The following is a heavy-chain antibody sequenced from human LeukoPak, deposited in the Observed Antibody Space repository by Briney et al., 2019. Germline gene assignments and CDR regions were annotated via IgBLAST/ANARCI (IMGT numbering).Heavy chain of an antibody. J-gene: IGHJ5*02. Sequence: SETLSLTCAVYGGSFSGYYWSWIRQPPGKGLEWIGEINHSGSTSYNPSLKSRVTISVDTSKNQFSLKLSSVTAADTAVYYCARQRWVGDNWFDPWGQGTLVTVSS. D-gene: IGHD3-10*01. CDR3: ARQRWVGDNWFDP. CDR2: INHSGST. CDR1: GGSFSGYY. V-gene: IGHV4-34*01.